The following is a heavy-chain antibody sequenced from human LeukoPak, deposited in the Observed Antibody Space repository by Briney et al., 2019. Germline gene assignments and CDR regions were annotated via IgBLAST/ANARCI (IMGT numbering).Heavy chain of an antibody. Sequence: GGSLRLSCAASGFTFSSYSMNWVRQAPEKGLEWVSSISSSSYIYYADSVKGRFTISRDNAKNSLYLQMNSLRAEDTAVYYCARDFWDTAMVLHYWGQGTLVTVSS. J-gene: IGHJ4*02. D-gene: IGHD5-18*01. V-gene: IGHV3-21*01. CDR1: GFTFSSYS. CDR2: ISSSSYI. CDR3: ARDFWDTAMVLHY.